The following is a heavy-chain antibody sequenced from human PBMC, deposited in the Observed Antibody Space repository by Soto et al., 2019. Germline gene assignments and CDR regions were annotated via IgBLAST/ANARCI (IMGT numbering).Heavy chain of an antibody. D-gene: IGHD3-22*01. CDR2: INPSGST. CDR3: ARGAYDSSGYYHHYGMDV. CDR1: GGSISSGGYY. Sequence: SETLSLTCTVSGGSISSGGYYWSWIRQPPGPGLEWIGEINPSGSTNYNPSLKSRVTTSVDTSKNQFSLKLSSVTAADTAVYYCARGAYDSSGYYHHYGMDVWGQWATVTVS. J-gene: IGHJ6*02. V-gene: IGHV4-39*07.